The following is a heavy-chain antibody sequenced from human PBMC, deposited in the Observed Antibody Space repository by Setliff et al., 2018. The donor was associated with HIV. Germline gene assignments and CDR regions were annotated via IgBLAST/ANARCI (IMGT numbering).Heavy chain of an antibody. V-gene: IGHV4-39*01. J-gene: IGHJ6*03. CDR3: ARHVVVFGVVIIVDYYMDV. CDR2: IYYSGST. D-gene: IGHD3-3*01. Sequence: ETLSLTCTVSGHSISSSSYYWGWIRQPPGKGLEWIGSIYYSGSTYYNPSLKSRVTISVDTSKNQFSLKLSSVTAADTAVYYCARHVVVFGVVIIVDYYMDVWGKGTTVTVSS. CDR1: GHSISSSSYY.